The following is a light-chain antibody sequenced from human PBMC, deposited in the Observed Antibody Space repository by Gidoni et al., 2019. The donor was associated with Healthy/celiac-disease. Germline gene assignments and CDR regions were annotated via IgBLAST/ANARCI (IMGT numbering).Light chain of an antibody. Sequence: QSVLTQPPSVSGAPGQRVTISCTGSSSNIGSCYDVHWYQHLPGTAPKLLIYGNNNRPSGVPDRFSGSKSGTSASLAITGLQAEDEGDFYCQSYDSSLSGVVFGGGTKLTVL. CDR1: SSNIGSCYD. CDR3: QSYDSSLSGVV. CDR2: GNN. V-gene: IGLV1-40*01. J-gene: IGLJ2*01.